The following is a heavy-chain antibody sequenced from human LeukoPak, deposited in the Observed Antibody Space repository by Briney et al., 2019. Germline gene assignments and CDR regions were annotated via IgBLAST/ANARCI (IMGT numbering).Heavy chain of an antibody. Sequence: GGSLRLSCAASGFAFSTYSMSWVRQAPGKGLEWVSFISSSSSYIYNADSVKGRFTISRDNAETSLYLHMYSLRAEDAAVYYCARLISGALTMATSGGAFDIWGQGTMVSVSS. D-gene: IGHD3-10*01. CDR3: ARLISGALTMATSGGAFDI. CDR1: GFAFSTYS. V-gene: IGHV3-21*01. J-gene: IGHJ3*02. CDR2: ISSSSSYI.